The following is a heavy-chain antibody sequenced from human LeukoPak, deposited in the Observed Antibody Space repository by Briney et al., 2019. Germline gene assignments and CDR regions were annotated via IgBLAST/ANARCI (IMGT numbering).Heavy chain of an antibody. J-gene: IGHJ4*02. CDR2: IGGSGGST. CDR1: GFTFSSYA. V-gene: IGHV3-23*01. Sequence: PGGSLRLSCSASGFTFSSYAMSWVPQAPGKVLEWVSGIGGSGGSTYYADSVKGRVTISRHNYKNTLYLQMHSLRAEDTAVYYCAKPPSRYYDSSAYLDYWGQGTLVTVSS. D-gene: IGHD3-22*01. CDR3: AKPPSRYYDSSAYLDY.